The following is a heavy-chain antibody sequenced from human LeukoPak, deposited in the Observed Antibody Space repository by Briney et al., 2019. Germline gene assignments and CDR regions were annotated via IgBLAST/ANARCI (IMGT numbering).Heavy chain of an antibody. D-gene: IGHD2-15*01. CDR1: GGSIISSDYH. V-gene: IGHV4-39*01. CDR3: ARHCCSGPAKRVFDI. Sequence: SETLSLTCTVSGGSIISSDYHWGWVRQPPGKGLEWIGTISYSGNTDYNPFLRSRVTISVDTSNNQFSLRLGSVTAADTAVYHCARHCCSGPAKRVFDIWGQGTMVTVSS. J-gene: IGHJ3*02. CDR2: ISYSGNT.